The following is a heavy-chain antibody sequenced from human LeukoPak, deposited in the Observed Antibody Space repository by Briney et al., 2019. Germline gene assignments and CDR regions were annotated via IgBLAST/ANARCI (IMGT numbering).Heavy chain of an antibody. Sequence: PRGSLRLSCAASGFTFSDYYMSWIRQAPGKGLEWIGYIYHSGSTYYNPSLKSRVTISVDRSKNQFSLKLSSVTAADTAVYYCARVTAVTRDFDYWGQGTLVTVSS. D-gene: IGHD4-17*01. V-gene: IGHV4-34*01. CDR3: ARVTAVTRDFDY. CDR2: IYHSGST. J-gene: IGHJ4*02. CDR1: GFTFSDYY.